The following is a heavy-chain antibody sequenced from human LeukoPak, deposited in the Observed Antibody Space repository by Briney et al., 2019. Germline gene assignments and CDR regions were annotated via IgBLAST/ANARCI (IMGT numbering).Heavy chain of an antibody. V-gene: IGHV3-48*04. CDR3: NGDGYSYGQEY. CDR1: GFTFSSYS. CDR2: ISSSTTRI. D-gene: IGHD5-18*01. J-gene: IGHJ4*02. Sequence: PGGSLRLSCAASGFTFSSYSMNWVRQPPGKGLEWVSYISSSTTRINYADSVKGRFTISRDNARNSLYLQMNSLRAEDTAVYYCNGDGYSYGQEYWGQGTLVTVSS.